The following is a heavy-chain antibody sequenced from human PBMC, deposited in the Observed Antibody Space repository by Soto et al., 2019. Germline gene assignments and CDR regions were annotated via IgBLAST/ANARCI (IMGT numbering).Heavy chain of an antibody. J-gene: IGHJ5*02. CDR3: ARHQHLVASDTNRWFDA. Sequence: QLQLQASGPGLVKPAETLSLICTVSGGSITTSSYSWVWIRRPPGKGMEWIGSINYSGNTYYNPSLKSRVTQSVATAKSRFSLKLSSVTAALTAVNYCARHQHLVASDTNRWFDAWGPGTLVTVSS. CDR1: GGSITTSSYS. CDR2: INYSGNT. V-gene: IGHV4-39*01. D-gene: IGHD2-2*01.